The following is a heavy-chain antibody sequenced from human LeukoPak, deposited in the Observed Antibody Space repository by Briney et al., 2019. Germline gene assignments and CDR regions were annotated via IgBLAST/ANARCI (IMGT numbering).Heavy chain of an antibody. D-gene: IGHD6-19*01. V-gene: IGHV1-58*02. J-gene: IGHJ4*02. CDR3: ARDLVAVAGTKDY. Sequence: GTSVKVSCKASGFTFTSSAMQWVRQARGQRLEWIGWIVVGSGNTNYAQKFQERVTITRDMSTSTAYMELSSLRSEDTAVYYCARDLVAVAGTKDYWGQGTLVTVSS. CDR2: IVVGSGNT. CDR1: GFTFTSSA.